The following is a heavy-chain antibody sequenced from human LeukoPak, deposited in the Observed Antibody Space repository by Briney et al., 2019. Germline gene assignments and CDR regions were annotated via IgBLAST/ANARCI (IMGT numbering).Heavy chain of an antibody. V-gene: IGHV1-18*01. D-gene: IGHD2/OR15-2a*01. CDR2: ISVYNGNT. Sequence: ASVKVTLRSSGYTFTISGISLVRQPPGQGLEWMGWISVYNGNTNYAQKLRGRVTMTTDTSTSTAYMGLRSVTYDDTAVYSCVRGAGSATLDYWGQGTLVSVSS. J-gene: IGHJ4*02. CDR3: VRGAGSATLDY. CDR1: GYTFTISG.